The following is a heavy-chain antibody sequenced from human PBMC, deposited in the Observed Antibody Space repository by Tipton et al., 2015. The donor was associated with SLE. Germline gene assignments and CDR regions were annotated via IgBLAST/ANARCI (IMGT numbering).Heavy chain of an antibody. V-gene: IGHV4-34*01. Sequence: GLVKPSETLSLTCAVYGGSFSGYYWSWIRQPPGKGLEWIGEINHSGSTNYNPSLKSRVTISVDTSKNQFSLKLTAVTAADTAVYYCARTLDALDIWGQGTMVTVSS. CDR3: ARTLDALDI. CDR2: INHSGST. J-gene: IGHJ3*02. CDR1: GGSFSGYY.